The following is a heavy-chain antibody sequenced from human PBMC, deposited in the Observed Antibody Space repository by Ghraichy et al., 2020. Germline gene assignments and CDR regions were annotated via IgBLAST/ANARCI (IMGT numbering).Heavy chain of an antibody. D-gene: IGHD3-10*01. J-gene: IGHJ3*02. V-gene: IGHV4-39*01. CDR1: GGSISSSSYY. CDR3: ARPSPVRGSGSYYKDAFDI. Sequence: SETLSLTCTVSGGSISSSSYYWGWIRQPPGKGLEWIGSIYYSGSTYYNPSLKSRVTISVDTSKNQFSLKLSSVTAADTAVYYCARPSPVRGSGSYYKDAFDIWGQGTMVTVSS. CDR2: IYYSGST.